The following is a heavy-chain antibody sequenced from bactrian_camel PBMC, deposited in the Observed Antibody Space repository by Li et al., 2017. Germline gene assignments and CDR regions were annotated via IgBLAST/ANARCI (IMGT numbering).Heavy chain of an antibody. CDR3: NITFRASAYGGSWYDGH. CDR2: LDGRRT. CDR1: EYTYSEYN. Sequence: EVQLVESGGGLLQPRGSLRLYCAASEYTYSEYNMAWFRQAPGKEREGVAGLDGRRTGYTDSVKGRFAISRDNAKNTLYLELNSLKTEDTAMYYCNITFRASAYGGSWYDGHWGQETQVTVS. V-gene: IGHV3S40*01. J-gene: IGHJ4*01. D-gene: IGHD6*01.